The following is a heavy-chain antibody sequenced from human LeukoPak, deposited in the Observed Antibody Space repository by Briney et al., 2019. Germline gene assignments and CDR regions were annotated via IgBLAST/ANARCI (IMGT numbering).Heavy chain of an antibody. D-gene: IGHD4-17*01. CDR2: LFGGGDT. V-gene: IGHV3-66*01. J-gene: IGHJ4*02. CDR1: GFSVSDNY. CDR3: ARGQRTSVTLYYFDF. Sequence: GGSLRLSCAVSGFSVSDNYMTWVRQAPGKGLDWASVLFGGGDTYYGDSVKGRFAISRDNSKNTVYLQMKSLRAEDTAVYYCARGQRTSVTLYYFDFWGQGTLVSVSS.